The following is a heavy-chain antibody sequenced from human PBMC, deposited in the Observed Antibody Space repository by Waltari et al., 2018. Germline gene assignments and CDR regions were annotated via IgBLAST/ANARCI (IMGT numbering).Heavy chain of an antibody. CDR1: GFDFSSCS. CDR3: NVELAEAGN. D-gene: IGHD6-13*01. Sequence: EVHLVESGGGLVQPGGSLGVSCAASGFDFSSCSINGSRQTPGKGLEWVSSISKSGRVTEYADSVKGRFTFSRDNANNSVYLQMNSLRVEDTAVYYCNVELAEAGNWGQGTLVTVSP. J-gene: IGHJ4*02. CDR2: ISKSGRVT. V-gene: IGHV3-21*06.